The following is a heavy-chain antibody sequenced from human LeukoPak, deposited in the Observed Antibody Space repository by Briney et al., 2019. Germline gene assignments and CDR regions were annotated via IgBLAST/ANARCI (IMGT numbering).Heavy chain of an antibody. Sequence: PSETLSLTCSVSTGSLSGHHWNWIRQAPGKGLEWIGYVSQSGTTNYNPSLKSRVTISADTSRNRFSLNLKPVTAADTAVYFCARGRLQLWSYFDFWGQGSLVSVSS. J-gene: IGHJ4*02. V-gene: IGHV4-59*11. D-gene: IGHD1-1*01. CDR2: VSQSGTT. CDR1: TGSLSGHH. CDR3: ARGRLQLWSYFDF.